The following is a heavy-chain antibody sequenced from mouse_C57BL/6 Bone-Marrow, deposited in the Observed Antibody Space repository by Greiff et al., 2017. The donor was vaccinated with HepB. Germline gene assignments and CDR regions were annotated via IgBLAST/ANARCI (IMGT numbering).Heavy chain of an antibody. J-gene: IGHJ2*01. Sequence: VKVVESGPELVKPGASVKISCKASGYAFSSSWMNWVKQRPGKGLEWIGRIYPGDGDTNYNGKFKGKATLTADKSSSTAYMQLSSLTSEDSAVYFCARSRDYWGQGTTLTVSS. CDR3: ARSRDY. CDR2: IYPGDGDT. CDR1: GYAFSSSW. V-gene: IGHV1-82*01.